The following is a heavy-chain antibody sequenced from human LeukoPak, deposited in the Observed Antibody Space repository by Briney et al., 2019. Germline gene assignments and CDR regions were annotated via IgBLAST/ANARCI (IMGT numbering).Heavy chain of an antibody. V-gene: IGHV3-9*01. J-gene: IGHJ6*02. CDR2: ISGNSGSI. D-gene: IGHD3-3*01. CDR1: GFTFNDYA. Sequence: PGGSLRLSCAASGFTFNDYAMHWVRQAPGKGLEWVSGISGNSGSIGYADSVKGRFTISRDNAKNSLYLQMNSLRAEDTALYYCAKGLVVEWLGGMDVWGQGTTVTVSS. CDR3: AKGLVVEWLGGMDV.